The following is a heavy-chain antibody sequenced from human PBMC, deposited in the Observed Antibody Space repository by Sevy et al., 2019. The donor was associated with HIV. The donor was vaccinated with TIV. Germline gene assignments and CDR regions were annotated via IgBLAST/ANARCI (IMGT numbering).Heavy chain of an antibody. CDR2: INTDTGKT. D-gene: IGHD2-2*01. CDR1: GFIFTNYG. CDR3: ASAHQVHQRQYYYYFGMDV. Sequence: ASVKVSCKTSGFIFTNYGISWVRQAPGQGPEWMGWINTDTGKTNYAQKVQGRVTMTRDTSTTSAYMELRNLRSDDTAVYYCASAHQVHQRQYYYYFGMDVWGQGTTVTVSS. J-gene: IGHJ6*02. V-gene: IGHV1-18*01.